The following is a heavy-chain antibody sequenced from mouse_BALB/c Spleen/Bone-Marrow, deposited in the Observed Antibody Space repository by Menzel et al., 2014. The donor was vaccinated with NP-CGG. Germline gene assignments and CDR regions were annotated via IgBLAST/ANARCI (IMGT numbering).Heavy chain of an antibody. CDR3: AREIPQGAMDY. V-gene: IGHV4-1*02. CDR2: INPDSSTI. CDR1: GFDFSRYW. Sequence: DVKLVESGGGLVQPGGSLKLSCAASGFDFSRYWMSWVRQAPGKGLEWIGEINPDSSTINYTPSLKDKFITSRVNAKNTLYLQMSKVRSEDTALYYCAREIPQGAMDYWGQGTSVTVSS. J-gene: IGHJ4*01.